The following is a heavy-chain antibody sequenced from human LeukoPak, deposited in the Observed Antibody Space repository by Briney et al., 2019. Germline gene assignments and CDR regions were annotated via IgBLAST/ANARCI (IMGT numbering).Heavy chain of an antibody. CDR2: INPSGGST. J-gene: IGHJ4*02. CDR1: GYTFTSYY. Sequence: ASVNVSCKASGYTFTSYYMHWVRQAPGQGLEWMGIINPSGGSTSYAQKFQGRVTMTRDTSTSTVYMELSSLRSEDTAVYYCARDPRSIAAAGYFDYWGQGTLVTVSS. CDR3: ARDPRSIAAAGYFDY. V-gene: IGHV1-46*01. D-gene: IGHD6-13*01.